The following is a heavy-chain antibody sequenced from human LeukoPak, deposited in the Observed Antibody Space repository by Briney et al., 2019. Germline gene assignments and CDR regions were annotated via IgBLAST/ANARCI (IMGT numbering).Heavy chain of an antibody. J-gene: IGHJ5*02. CDR2: ISAYNGNT. Sequence: ASVKVSCKASGYTFTSYGISWVRQAPGQGLEWMGWISAYNGNTNYAQKLQGRVTMTTDTSTSTAYMELRSLRSDDTAVYYCARDHTQTAWEENWFDPWGQGTLVTVSS. D-gene: IGHD1-26*01. CDR3: ARDHTQTAWEENWFDP. CDR1: GYTFTSYG. V-gene: IGHV1-18*01.